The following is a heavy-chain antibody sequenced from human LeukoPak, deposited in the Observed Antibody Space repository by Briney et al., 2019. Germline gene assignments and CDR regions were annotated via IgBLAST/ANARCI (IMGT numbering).Heavy chain of an antibody. J-gene: IGHJ5*02. D-gene: IGHD3-3*01. CDR1: GYTFTNYG. Sequence: ASVKVSCKASGYTFTNYGISWVRQAPGQGLEWMGWISIYNGNTDYAQKLRGRVTMTTDTSTSTAYMELRSLRSDDTAVYYCAKITYDFWSGYYMPDDPWGQGTLVTVSS. V-gene: IGHV1-18*01. CDR3: AKITYDFWSGYYMPDDP. CDR2: ISIYNGNT.